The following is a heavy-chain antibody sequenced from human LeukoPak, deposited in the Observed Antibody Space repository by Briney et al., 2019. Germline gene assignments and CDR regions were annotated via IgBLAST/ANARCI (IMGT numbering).Heavy chain of an antibody. CDR3: ARQGYSAYEILDY. CDR2: IYYSGTT. V-gene: IGHV4-59*01. J-gene: IGHJ4*02. D-gene: IGHD5-12*01. Sequence: SETLSLTCTVSGGSIGGYYWSWIRQPPGKGLDWIGFIYYSGTTKYNPSLKSRVTISVDTSKNHFSLKLNSVTAADTAVYYCARQGYSAYEILDYWGQGTLVTVSS. CDR1: GGSIGGYY.